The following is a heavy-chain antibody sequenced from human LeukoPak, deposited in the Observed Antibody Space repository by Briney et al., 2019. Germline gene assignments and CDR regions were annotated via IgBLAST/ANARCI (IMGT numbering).Heavy chain of an antibody. D-gene: IGHD2-15*01. J-gene: IGHJ4*02. V-gene: IGHV3-30-3*01. Sequence: GGSLRLPCAASGFTFSSYAMHWVRQAPGKGLEWVTVISYDGSNKYYADSVKGRFTISRDNSKNTLYLQMNSLRAEDTAVYYCASSIVVVVAAFDYWGQGTLVTVSS. CDR3: ASSIVVVVAAFDY. CDR2: ISYDGSNK. CDR1: GFTFSSYA.